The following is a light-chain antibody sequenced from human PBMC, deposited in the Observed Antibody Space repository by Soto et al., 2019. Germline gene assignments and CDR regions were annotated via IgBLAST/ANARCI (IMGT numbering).Light chain of an antibody. CDR1: SGDVGGYKY. J-gene: IGLJ3*02. CDR2: EVN. V-gene: IGLV2-14*01. Sequence: QSVLTQPASVSGSPGQSITISCTGTSGDVGGYKYVSWYQQYPGQAPKLIIYEVNIRPSGVSHRFSGSKSGNTASLTISGLQAEDEADYYCSSYTSANTLLFGGGTKLTVL. CDR3: SSYTSANTLL.